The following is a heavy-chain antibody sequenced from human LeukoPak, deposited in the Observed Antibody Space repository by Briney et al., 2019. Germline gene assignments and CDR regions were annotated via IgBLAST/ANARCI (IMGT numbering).Heavy chain of an antibody. J-gene: IGHJ4*02. CDR2: IYHSGST. Sequence: SETLSLTCAVSGYSISSGYYWGWIRQPPGKGLEWIGSIYHSGSTYYNPSLKSRVTISVDTSKNQFSLKLSSVTAADTAVYYRARLRQGELLDYWGQGTLVTVSS. CDR1: GYSISSGYY. D-gene: IGHD1-26*01. CDR3: ARLRQGELLDY. V-gene: IGHV4-38-2*01.